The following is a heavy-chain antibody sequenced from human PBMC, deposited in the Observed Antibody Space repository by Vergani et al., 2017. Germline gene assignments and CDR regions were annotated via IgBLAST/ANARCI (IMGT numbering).Heavy chain of an antibody. CDR3: DRDKSKRAPAVMGTYYYYMDV. V-gene: IGHV3-33*03. Sequence: QVQLVESGGGVVQPGKSLSLSCETSGFIFSDYVMHWVRQAPGKGLEWVAGIWHDGSNEKYVDSVPGRFTISSDNSKNTLYLEMESLRVEDTAVYFCDRDKSKRAPAVMGTYYYYMDVLGKGTKVNVSS. CDR1: GFIFSDYV. J-gene: IGHJ6*03. CDR2: IWHDGSNE. D-gene: IGHD3-16*01.